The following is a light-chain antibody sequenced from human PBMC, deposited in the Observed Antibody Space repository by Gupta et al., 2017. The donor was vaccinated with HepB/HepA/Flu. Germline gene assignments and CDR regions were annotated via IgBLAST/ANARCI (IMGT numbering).Light chain of an antibody. CDR2: DAS. CDR1: QSVSSY. Sequence: EIVLTQSPATLSLSPGERATLSCRASQSVSSYLAWYQQKPGQAPRLLIYDASNRDTGIPARFSGSGSGKDFTLTISSREPEDFAVYFCQQRSNWPPWTFGQGTKVEIK. CDR3: QQRSNWPPWT. J-gene: IGKJ1*01. V-gene: IGKV3-11*01.